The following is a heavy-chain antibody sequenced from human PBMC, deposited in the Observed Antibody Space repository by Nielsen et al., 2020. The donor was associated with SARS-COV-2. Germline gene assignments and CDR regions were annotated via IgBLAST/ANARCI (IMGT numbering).Heavy chain of an antibody. CDR2: IKQDGSEK. V-gene: IGHV3-7*05. D-gene: IGHD3-10*01. CDR3: ARSVSGSYYWEYYFDD. J-gene: IGHJ4*02. CDR1: GFTFSSYW. Sequence: GESLKISCAASGFTFSSYWMSWVRQAPGKGLEWVANIKQDGSEKYYVDSVKGRFTISRDNAKNSLYLQMNSLRAEDTAVYYCARSVSGSYYWEYYFDDWGQGTLVTVSS.